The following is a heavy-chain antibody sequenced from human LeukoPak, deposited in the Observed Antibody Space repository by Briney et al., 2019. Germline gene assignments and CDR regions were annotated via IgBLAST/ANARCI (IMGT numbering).Heavy chain of an antibody. V-gene: IGHV3-30*18. CDR1: GFTFSSYG. Sequence: GGSLRLSCAASGFTFSSYGMHWVRQAPGKGLEWVAVISYDGSNKYYADSVKGRFTISRDNSKNTLYLQMNSLRAEDTAVYYCAKDSPAEYSSALDYWGQGTPVTVSS. CDR2: ISYDGSNK. D-gene: IGHD6-6*01. CDR3: AKDSPAEYSSALDY. J-gene: IGHJ4*02.